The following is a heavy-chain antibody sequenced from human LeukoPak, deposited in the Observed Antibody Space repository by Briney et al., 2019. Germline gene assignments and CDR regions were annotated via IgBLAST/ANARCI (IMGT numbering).Heavy chain of an antibody. Sequence: ASVKVSCKVSGYTLTELSMHWVRQAPGKGLEWKGGFDPEDGETIYAQKFQGRVTMTEDTSTDTAYMELSSLRSEDTAVYYCATAKAKGNYYYYYMDVWGKGTTVTVSS. V-gene: IGHV1-24*01. J-gene: IGHJ6*03. CDR2: FDPEDGET. CDR1: GYTLTELS. CDR3: ATAKAKGNYYYYYMDV.